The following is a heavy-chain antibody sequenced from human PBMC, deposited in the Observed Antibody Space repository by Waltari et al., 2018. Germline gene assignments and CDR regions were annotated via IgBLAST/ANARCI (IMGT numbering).Heavy chain of an antibody. V-gene: IGHV4-39*07. D-gene: IGHD5-12*01. CDR2: IYYSGST. Sequence: QLQLQESGSGLVKPSETLSLTCTVSGGSISSSSYYWGWIRQPPGKGLEWIGSIYYSGSTYYNPSLKSRVTISVDTSKNQFSLKLSSVTAADTAVYYCARIEMATNWYFDLWGRGTLVTVSS. J-gene: IGHJ2*01. CDR3: ARIEMATNWYFDL. CDR1: GGSISSSSYY.